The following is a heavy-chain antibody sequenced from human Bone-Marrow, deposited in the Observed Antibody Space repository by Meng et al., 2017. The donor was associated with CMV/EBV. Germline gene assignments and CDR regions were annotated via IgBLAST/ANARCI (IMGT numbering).Heavy chain of an antibody. CDR2: ISYDGSNK. D-gene: IGHD6-13*01. J-gene: IGHJ4*02. CDR3: ARVIAARGSSYFDY. Sequence: TLKISCAASGFTFSSYAMHWVRQAPGKGLEWVAVISYDGSNKYYADSVKGRFTISRDNSKNTLYLQMNSLRAEDTAVYYCARVIAARGSSYFDYWGQGTLVTVSS. V-gene: IGHV3-30*04. CDR1: GFTFSSYA.